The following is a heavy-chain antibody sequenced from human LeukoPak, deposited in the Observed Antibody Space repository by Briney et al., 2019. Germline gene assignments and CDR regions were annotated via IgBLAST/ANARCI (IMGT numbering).Heavy chain of an antibody. CDR1: GFTFSSYA. Sequence: GGSLRLSCAASGFTFSSYAMSWVRQAPGKGLEWVSAISGSGGSTYYADSVKGRFTISRDNSKNTLYLQMNSLRAEDTAVYYCARGGYDLWSGYRIDYWGQGILVTVSS. J-gene: IGHJ4*02. CDR3: ARGGYDLWSGYRIDY. V-gene: IGHV3-23*01. CDR2: ISGSGGST. D-gene: IGHD3-3*01.